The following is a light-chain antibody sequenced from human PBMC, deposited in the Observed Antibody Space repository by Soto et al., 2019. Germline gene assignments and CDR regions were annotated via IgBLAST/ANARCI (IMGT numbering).Light chain of an antibody. CDR2: AAS. V-gene: IGKV1-8*01. Sequence: AIRMTQSPSSLSASTGDRVTITCRASQGISSYLAWYQQKQGKAPKLLIYAASTLQSVVPSRFSGSGSGTDFTLTISCLQSEDFATYYCHHYYSYQWTVSQGNKVEIK. CDR1: QGISSY. CDR3: HHYYSYQWT. J-gene: IGKJ1*01.